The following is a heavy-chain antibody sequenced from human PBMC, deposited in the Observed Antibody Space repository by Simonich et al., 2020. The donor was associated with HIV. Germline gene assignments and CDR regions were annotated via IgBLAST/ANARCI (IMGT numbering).Heavy chain of an antibody. D-gene: IGHD6-19*01. V-gene: IGHV1-69*11. CDR3: AREIIYSSGWDTGCLDP. J-gene: IGHJ5*02. Sequence: QVQLVQSGAEVKKPGSSVKVSCKASGGTFSNYAINWVRQAPGQGLEWMGRNILFMGTANYAQNVQGRGTITADESTSTAYMELSSLTSEDTAVYYCAREIIYSSGWDTGCLDPWGQGTLVTVSS. CDR2: NILFMGTA. CDR1: GGTFSNYA.